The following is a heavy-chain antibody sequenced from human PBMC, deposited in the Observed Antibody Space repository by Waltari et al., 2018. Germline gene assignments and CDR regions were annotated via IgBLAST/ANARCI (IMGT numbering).Heavy chain of an antibody. CDR2: VGSSGAAT. Sequence: EVQLLESGGGLVQPGGSLRLCCPVSGFTFRDYAMTWVRQGPGKGLEWVALVGSSGAATYYADSVKGRFSISRDNSRNTLYLQMNSLRAEDTAMYYCAKRGAPGELWFFDYWGQGNLVTVSS. J-gene: IGHJ4*02. CDR3: AKRGAPGELWFFDY. D-gene: IGHD2-21*01. CDR1: GFTFRDYA. V-gene: IGHV3-23*01.